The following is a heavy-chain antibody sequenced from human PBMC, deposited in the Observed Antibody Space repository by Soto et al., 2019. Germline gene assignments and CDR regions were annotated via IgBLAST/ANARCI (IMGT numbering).Heavy chain of an antibody. CDR3: ALMGSYGSGDSCYRPPLAFDI. Sequence: GASVKVSCKASGYTFTSYDINWVRQATGQGLEWMGWMNPNSGNTGYAQKFQGRVTMTRNTSISTAYMELSSLRSEDTAVYYCALMGSYGSGDSCYRPPLAFDIWGQGAMVTVSS. CDR1: GYTFTSYD. V-gene: IGHV1-8*01. D-gene: IGHD2-15*01. CDR2: MNPNSGNT. J-gene: IGHJ3*02.